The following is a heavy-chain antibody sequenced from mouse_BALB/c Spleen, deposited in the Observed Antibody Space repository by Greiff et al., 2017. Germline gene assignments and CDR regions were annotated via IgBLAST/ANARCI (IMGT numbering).Heavy chain of an antibody. Sequence: DVHLVESGGGLVQPGGSMKLSCVASGFTFSNYWMNWVRQSPEKGLEWVAEIRLKSNNYATHYAESVKGRFTISRDDSKSSVYLQMNNLRAEDTGIYYCTQLGPYYAMDYWGQGTSVTVSS. V-gene: IGHV6-6*02. CDR1: GFTFSNYW. CDR2: IRLKSNNYAT. J-gene: IGHJ4*01. D-gene: IGHD4-1*02. CDR3: TQLGPYYAMDY.